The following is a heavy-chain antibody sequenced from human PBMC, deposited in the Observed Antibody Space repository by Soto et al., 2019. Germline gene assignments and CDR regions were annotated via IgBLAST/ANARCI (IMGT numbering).Heavy chain of an antibody. CDR1: GGSISSSSYY. D-gene: IGHD5-18*01. V-gene: IGHV4-39*01. CDR3: ARQDSYGPGAFDI. CDR2: IYYSGST. J-gene: IGHJ3*02. Sequence: QLQLQESGPGLVKPSETLSLTCTVSGGSISSSSYYWGWIRQPPGKGLEWIGSIYYSGSTYYNPSLKSRVTISVDTSKNQFSLKLSSVTAADTAVYYCARQDSYGPGAFDIWGQGTMVTVSS.